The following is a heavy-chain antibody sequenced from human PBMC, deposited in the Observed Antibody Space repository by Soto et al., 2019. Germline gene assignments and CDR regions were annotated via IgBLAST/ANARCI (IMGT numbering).Heavy chain of an antibody. D-gene: IGHD2-21*01. V-gene: IGHV1-2*02. CDR3: ARPKYGETYFDS. CDR2: INPYSGGT. Sequence: ASVKVSCKASGYTFTSYGISWVRQAPGQGLEWMGWINPYSGGTHFARKFQDRVTMARDTSVSTAYMELSSLKSDDTAVYYCARPKYGETYFDSWGQGTVVTVSS. CDR1: GYTFTSYG. J-gene: IGHJ4*02.